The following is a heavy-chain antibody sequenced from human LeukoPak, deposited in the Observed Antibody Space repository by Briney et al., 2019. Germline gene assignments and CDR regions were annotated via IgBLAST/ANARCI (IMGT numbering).Heavy chain of an antibody. CDR3: ARAAGSGSYYPIYYYYYMDV. V-gene: IGHV4-34*01. CDR2: INHSGST. J-gene: IGHJ6*03. CDR1: GGSFSGYY. Sequence: SETLSLTCAVYGGSFSGYYWSWIRQPPGKGLEWIGEINHSGSTNYNPSLKSRVTISVDTSKNQFSLKLSSVTAADTAVYYCARAAGSGSYYPIYYYYYMDVWGKGTTVTVSS. D-gene: IGHD3-10*01.